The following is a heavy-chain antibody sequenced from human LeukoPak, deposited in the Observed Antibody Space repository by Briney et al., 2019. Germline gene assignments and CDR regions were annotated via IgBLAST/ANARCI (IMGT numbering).Heavy chain of an antibody. D-gene: IGHD3-16*01. Sequence: ASVKVSCKASGYTFTGYYMHWVRQAPGQGLEWMGWINPNSGGTNYAQKFQGRVTMTRDTSISTAHMELSRLRSDDTAVYYCARGQYDYVWGSYETLFDPWGQGTLVTVSS. J-gene: IGHJ5*02. V-gene: IGHV1-2*02. CDR2: INPNSGGT. CDR3: ARGQYDYVWGSYETLFDP. CDR1: GYTFTGYY.